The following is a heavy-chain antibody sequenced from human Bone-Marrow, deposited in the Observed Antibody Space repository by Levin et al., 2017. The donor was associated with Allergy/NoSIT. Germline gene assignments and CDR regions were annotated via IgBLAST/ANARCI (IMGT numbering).Heavy chain of an antibody. Sequence: SVKVSCKASGGTFSSYAISWVRQAPGQGLEWMGGIIPIFGTANYAQKFQGRVTITADESTSTAYMELSSLRSEDTAVYYCAREEYSSSPYEGDYYYYGMDVWGQGTTVTVSS. V-gene: IGHV1-69*13. CDR3: AREEYSSSPYEGDYYYYGMDV. J-gene: IGHJ6*02. CDR2: IIPIFGTA. CDR1: GGTFSSYA. D-gene: IGHD6-6*01.